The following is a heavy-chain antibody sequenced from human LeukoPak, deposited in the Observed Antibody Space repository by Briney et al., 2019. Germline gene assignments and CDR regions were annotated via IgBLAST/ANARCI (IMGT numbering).Heavy chain of an antibody. D-gene: IGHD3-22*01. CDR2: ISASGA. J-gene: IGHJ6*02. CDR1: GFIFRRLA. Sequence: GGSLRLSCAASGFIFRRLAMTWVRQAPGKGLEWVATISASGAYYADPVRGRFTISRDNSKNTLYLQMNSLRAEDTAVYYCARREAYYSDSSGSYYYYHGMDVWGQGTTVTVSS. V-gene: IGHV3-23*01. CDR3: ARREAYYSDSSGSYYYYHGMDV.